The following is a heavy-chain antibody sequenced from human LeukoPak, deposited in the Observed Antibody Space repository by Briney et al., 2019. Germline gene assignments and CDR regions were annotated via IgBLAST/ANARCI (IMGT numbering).Heavy chain of an antibody. V-gene: IGHV1-2*02. CDR2: INPNSGGT. J-gene: IGHJ5*02. D-gene: IGHD6-19*01. CDR1: GYTFTGYY. CDR3: ARGRPKAHFPGIAVAGTSWWFDP. Sequence: ASVKVSCKASGYTFTGYYMHWVRQAPGQGLEWMGWINPNSGGTNYAQKFQGRVTMTRDTSISTAYMELSRLRSDDTAVYYCARGRPKAHFPGIAVAGTSWWFDPWGQGTLVTVSS.